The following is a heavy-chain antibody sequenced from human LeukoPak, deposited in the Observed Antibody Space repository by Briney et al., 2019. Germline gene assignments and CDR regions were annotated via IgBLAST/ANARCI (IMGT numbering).Heavy chain of an antibody. CDR2: IYTSGST. J-gene: IGHJ4*02. D-gene: IGHD6-6*01. CDR1: GGSISSYY. V-gene: IGHV4-4*09. CDR3: ARLVGPYSSSLIDY. Sequence: PSETLSLTCTVSGGSISSYYRSWIRQPPGKGLEWIGYIYTSGSTNYNPSLKSRVTISVDTSKNQFSLKLSSVTAADTAVYYCARLVGPYSSSLIDYWGQGTLVTVSS.